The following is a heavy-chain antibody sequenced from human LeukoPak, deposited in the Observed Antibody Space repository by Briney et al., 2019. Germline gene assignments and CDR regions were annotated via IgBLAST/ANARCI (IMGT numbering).Heavy chain of an antibody. V-gene: IGHV3-30*04. D-gene: IGHD3-22*01. CDR1: GFTFSTYA. CDR3: ARGTYYYDTSGYYSGGLGY. Sequence: PGGSLRLSCAASGFTFSTYAMHWVRQAPGKGLECVGVISNDGSDKYYPDSVKGRFTISRDNSKNTLYLQMNSLRTEDTAVYYCARGTYYYDTSGYYSGGLGYWGQGTLVTVSS. CDR2: ISNDGSDK. J-gene: IGHJ4*02.